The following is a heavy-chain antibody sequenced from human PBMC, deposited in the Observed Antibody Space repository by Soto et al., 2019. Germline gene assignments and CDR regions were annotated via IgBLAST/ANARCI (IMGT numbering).Heavy chain of an antibody. V-gene: IGHV4-59*01. CDR2: IYYSGST. CDR3: ARGGVLRYLLFDY. CDR1: GGSISSYY. D-gene: IGHD3-9*01. J-gene: IGHJ4*02. Sequence: QVQLQESGPGLVKPSETLSLTCTVSGGSISSYYWSWIRQPPGKGLELIGYIYYSGSTNYNPSLKSRVTISVDTSKNQFSLKLSSVTAADTAVYYCARGGVLRYLLFDYWGQGTLVTVSS.